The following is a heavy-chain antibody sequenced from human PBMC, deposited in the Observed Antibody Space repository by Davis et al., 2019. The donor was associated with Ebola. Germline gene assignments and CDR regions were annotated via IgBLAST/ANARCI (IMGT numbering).Heavy chain of an antibody. V-gene: IGHV5-51*01. D-gene: IGHD3-22*01. CDR2: IYPGDSDT. J-gene: IGHJ4*02. Sequence: PGGSLRLSCKGSGYSFTSYWIGWVRQMPGKGLEWMGIIYPGDSDTRYSPSFQGQVTISADKSISTAYLQWSSLKASDTAIYYCARHAYDRGWADSWGQGTLVTVSS. CDR1: GYSFTSYW. CDR3: ARHAYDRGWADS.